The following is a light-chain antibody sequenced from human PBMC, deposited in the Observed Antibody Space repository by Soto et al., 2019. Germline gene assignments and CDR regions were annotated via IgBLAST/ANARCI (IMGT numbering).Light chain of an antibody. CDR1: SSDVGGYNY. CDR2: DVS. Sequence: QSVLTQPRSVSGSPGQSVTISCTGTSSDVGGYNYVSWYQQHPGKAPKLMIYDVSKRPSGVPDRISGSKSGNTASLTISGLQAEDEADYYCCSYAGSYTVFGGGTKLTVL. CDR3: CSYAGSYTV. J-gene: IGLJ2*01. V-gene: IGLV2-11*01.